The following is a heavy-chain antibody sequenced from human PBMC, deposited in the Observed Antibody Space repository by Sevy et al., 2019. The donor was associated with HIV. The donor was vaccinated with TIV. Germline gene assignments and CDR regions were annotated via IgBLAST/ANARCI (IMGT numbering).Heavy chain of an antibody. V-gene: IGHV3-48*03. CDR2: ITNSGSAI. D-gene: IGHD6-13*01. Sequence: AGSLRLSCAASGFTFSNTEMNWVRQAPGKALEWISYITNSGSAIYYADSVKGRFTISRDNAKNSLFLQMNSLRAEDTAIYYCARSPSTSSWTSFDYWGQGTLVTVSS. CDR3: ARSPSTSSWTSFDY. J-gene: IGHJ4*02. CDR1: GFTFSNTE.